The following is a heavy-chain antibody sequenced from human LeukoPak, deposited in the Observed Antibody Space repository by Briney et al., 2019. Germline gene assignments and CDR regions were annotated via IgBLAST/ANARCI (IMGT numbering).Heavy chain of an antibody. CDR2: FDPDDGET. J-gene: IGHJ4*02. CDR3: ATGPLSLSGYDYAGNRFDY. Sequence: GASVKVSCKVSGYTLTELSMHWVRQAPGKGLEWMGGFDPDDGETIYAQKFQGRVTMTEDTSTDTAYMELSSLRSEDTAVYYCATGPLSLSGYDYAGNRFDYWGQGTLVTVSS. V-gene: IGHV1-24*01. D-gene: IGHD5-12*01. CDR1: GYTLTELS.